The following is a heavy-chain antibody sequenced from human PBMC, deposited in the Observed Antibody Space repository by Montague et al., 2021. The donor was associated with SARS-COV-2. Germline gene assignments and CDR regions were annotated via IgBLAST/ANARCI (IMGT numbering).Heavy chain of an antibody. D-gene: IGHD1-26*01. V-gene: IGHV4-30-2*01. Sequence: TLSLTCSVSGGSIRSGGYSWSWIRQPPGKGLEWIGYFYHSGSIYYNPSLKSRVTISVDRTKNHSSLKLTSVTAADTDVYYCARGWGGTYSDDAFDIWGQGTMVTVSS. J-gene: IGHJ3*02. CDR2: FYHSGSI. CDR1: GGSIRSGGYS. CDR3: ARGWGGTYSDDAFDI.